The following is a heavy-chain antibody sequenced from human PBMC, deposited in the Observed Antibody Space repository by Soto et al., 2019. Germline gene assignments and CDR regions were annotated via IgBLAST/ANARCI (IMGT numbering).Heavy chain of an antibody. CDR2: ISYDGSNK. CDR1: GFTFSSYG. J-gene: IGHJ6*02. Sequence: GGSLRLSCAASGFTFSSYGMHWVRQAPGKGLEWVAVISYDGSNKYYADSVKGRFTISRDNSKNTLYLQMNSLRAEDTAVYYCAKDTYSSFGFGFYPYYYYCTDVWCPGTTLTVS. CDR3: AKDTYSSFGFGFYPYYYYCTDV. V-gene: IGHV3-30*18. D-gene: IGHD6-6*01.